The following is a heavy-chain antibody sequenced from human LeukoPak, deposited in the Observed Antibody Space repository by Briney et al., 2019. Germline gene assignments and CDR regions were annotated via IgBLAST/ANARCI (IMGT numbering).Heavy chain of an antibody. J-gene: IGHJ4*02. D-gene: IGHD3-16*02. CDR1: GGSFSGYF. CDR3: ATQPIWGSYRPFDY. CDR2: ISHGGST. V-gene: IGHV4-34*01. Sequence: PSETLSLTCAVYGGSFSGYFWSWIRQAPGKGLEWIGEISHGGSTNYNPSLKSRVTISVDTSKNQISLRLSSVTAADTAVYYCATQPIWGSYRPFDYWGQGTLVTVSS.